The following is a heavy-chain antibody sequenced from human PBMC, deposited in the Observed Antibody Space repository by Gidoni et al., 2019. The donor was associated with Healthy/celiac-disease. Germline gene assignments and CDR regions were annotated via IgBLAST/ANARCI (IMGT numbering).Heavy chain of an antibody. CDR2: ISWNSGSI. D-gene: IGHD3-3*01. V-gene: IGHV3-9*01. J-gene: IGHJ4*02. Sequence: EVQLVESGGGVVQPGSSLRLSGSSYGFTFDDYAMHWVRQAPGKGLEWVSGISWNSGSIGYADSVKGRFTISRDNAKNSLYLQMNSLRAEDTALYYCAKGQIFGVLTYYFDYWGQGTLVTVSS. CDR3: AKGQIFGVLTYYFDY. CDR1: GFTFDDYA.